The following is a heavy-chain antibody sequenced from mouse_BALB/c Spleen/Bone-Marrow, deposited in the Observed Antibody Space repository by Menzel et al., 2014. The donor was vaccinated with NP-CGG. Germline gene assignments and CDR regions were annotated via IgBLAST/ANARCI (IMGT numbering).Heavy chain of an antibody. CDR2: IYPGDGDT. CDR3: AFGNYDFDY. D-gene: IGHD2-1*01. CDR1: GYAFXSYW. V-gene: IGHV1-80*01. J-gene: IGHJ2*01. Sequence: LVESGAELVRPGSSVKISCKASGYAFXSYWMNWVKQRPGQGLEWIGQIYPGDGDTNYSGKFKGKATLTADESSSTAYMQLSSLTSEDSAVYFCAFGNYDFDYWGQGTTLTVSS.